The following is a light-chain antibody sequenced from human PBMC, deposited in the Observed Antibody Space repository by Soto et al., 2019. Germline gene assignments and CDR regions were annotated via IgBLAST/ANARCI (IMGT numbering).Light chain of an antibody. CDR2: DVS. J-gene: IGLJ1*01. CDR1: SSDVGGYNY. V-gene: IGLV2-11*01. CDR3: CSYADRYSLYV. Sequence: QSALTQPRSVSGSTGQSVTISCTGTSSDVGGYNYVSWYQQHPGKAPKLMIYDVSKRPSGVPDRFSGSKSGNTASLTISGLQAEDEADYYCCSYADRYSLYVFGTGTKLTVL.